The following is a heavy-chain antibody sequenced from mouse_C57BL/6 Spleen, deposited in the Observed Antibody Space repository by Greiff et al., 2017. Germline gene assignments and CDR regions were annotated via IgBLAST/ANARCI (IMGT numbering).Heavy chain of an antibody. CDR3: ARERRYCGSNWYFDV. V-gene: IGHV5-17*01. Sequence: EVQLVESGGGLVKPGGSLKLSCAASGFTFSDYGMHWVRQAPEKGLEWVAYISSGSSTIYYADTVKGRFTISRDNAKNTLFLQMTSLRSEDTAMYYCARERRYCGSNWYFDVWGTGTTVTVSS. D-gene: IGHD1-1*01. CDR2: ISSGSSTI. J-gene: IGHJ1*03. CDR1: GFTFSDYG.